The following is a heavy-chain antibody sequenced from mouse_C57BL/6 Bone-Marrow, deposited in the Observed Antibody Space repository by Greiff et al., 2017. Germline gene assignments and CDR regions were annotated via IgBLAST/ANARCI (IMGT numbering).Heavy chain of an antibody. CDR2: IDPENGDT. D-gene: IGHD6-1*01. Sequence: EVQLQQSGAELVRPGASVKLSCTASGFNIKDDYMHWVKQRPEQGLEWIGWIDPENGDTEYASKFQGKATITADTSSNTAYLQLSSLTSEDTAVYYCTTPLFFDYWGQGTTLTVSS. V-gene: IGHV14-4*01. CDR3: TTPLFFDY. J-gene: IGHJ2*01. CDR1: GFNIKDDY.